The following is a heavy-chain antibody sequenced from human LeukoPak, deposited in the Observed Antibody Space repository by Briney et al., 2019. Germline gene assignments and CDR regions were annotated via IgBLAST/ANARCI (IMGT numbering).Heavy chain of an antibody. CDR1: GGSISSGDYY. D-gene: IGHD3-10*01. CDR3: ARELRFGELFLDY. J-gene: IGHJ4*02. V-gene: IGHV4-30-4*01. CDR2: IYYSGST. Sequence: MPSQTLSLTCTVSGGSISSGDYYWSWIRQPPGKGLEWIGYIYYSGSTYYNPSLKSRVTISVDTSKNQFSLKLSSVTAADTAVSYCARELRFGELFLDYWGQGTLVTVSS.